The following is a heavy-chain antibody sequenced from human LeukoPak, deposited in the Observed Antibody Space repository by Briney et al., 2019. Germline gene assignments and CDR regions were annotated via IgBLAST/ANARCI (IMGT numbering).Heavy chain of an antibody. J-gene: IGHJ4*02. CDR3: AGEAYCGGDCYSIDY. D-gene: IGHD2-21*02. CDR2: IYYSGST. CDR1: GGSISSHY. Sequence: SETLSLTCTVSGGSISSHYWSWLRQPPGKGLEWIGYIYYSGSTNYNPSLKSRVTISVDSSKNQFSLKLSSVTAADTAVYYCAGEAYCGGDCYSIDYCGQGTLVTVSS. V-gene: IGHV4-59*11.